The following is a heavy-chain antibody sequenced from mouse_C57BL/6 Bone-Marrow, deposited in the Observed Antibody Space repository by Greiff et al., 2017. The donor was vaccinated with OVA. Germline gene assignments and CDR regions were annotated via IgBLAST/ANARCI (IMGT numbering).Heavy chain of an antibody. V-gene: IGHV5-4*01. CDR3: ARERRNYYAMDY. D-gene: IGHD2-12*01. CDR1: GFTFSSYA. Sequence: DVHLVESGGGLVKPGGSLKLSCAASGFTFSSYAMSWVRQTPEKRLEWVATISDGGSYTYYPDNVKGRFTISRDNAKNNLYLQMSHLKSEDTAMYYCARERRNYYAMDYWGQGTSVTVSS. J-gene: IGHJ4*01. CDR2: ISDGGSYT.